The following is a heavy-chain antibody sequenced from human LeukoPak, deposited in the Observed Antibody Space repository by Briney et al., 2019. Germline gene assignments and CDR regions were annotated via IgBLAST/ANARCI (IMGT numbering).Heavy chain of an antibody. Sequence: ASVKVSCKASGYTFTGYYMHWVRQAPGQGLEWMGWINPNSGGTNYAQKFQGRVTMTRDTSISTAYMELSRLRSDDTAVYYCARSVGLAGYYFDYWGQGILVTVSS. CDR1: GYTFTGYY. CDR2: INPNSGGT. D-gene: IGHD6-19*01. J-gene: IGHJ4*02. V-gene: IGHV1-2*02. CDR3: ARSVGLAGYYFDY.